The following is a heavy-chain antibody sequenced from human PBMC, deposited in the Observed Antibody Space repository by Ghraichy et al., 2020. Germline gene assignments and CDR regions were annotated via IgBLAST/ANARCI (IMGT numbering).Heavy chain of an antibody. CDR3: ASGLRRTGVFDY. D-gene: IGHD1-14*01. Sequence: GESLNISCAASGFTFSDYYMSWIRQAPGKGLEWVSYISSSSSYTNYADSVKGRFTISRDNAKNSLYLQMNSLRAEDTAVYYCASGLRRTGVFDYWGQGTLVTVSS. J-gene: IGHJ4*02. CDR2: ISSSSSYT. CDR1: GFTFSDYY. V-gene: IGHV3-11*06.